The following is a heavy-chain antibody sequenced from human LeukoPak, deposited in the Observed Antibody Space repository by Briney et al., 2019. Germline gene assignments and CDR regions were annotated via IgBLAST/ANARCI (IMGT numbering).Heavy chain of an antibody. CDR3: ARVRGGYYFDY. CDR1: GFTFSSNW. J-gene: IGHJ4*02. CDR2: IKQHGNEK. Sequence: PGGSLRFSCAASGFTFSSNWMTWVPQGPGKGLKGLANIKQHGNEKYYVASVKGRFTISRDNAKNSPHLQVNCLRAKDTAVYYCARVRGGYYFDYWGQGTLVTVSS. D-gene: IGHD3-16*01. V-gene: IGHV3-7*05.